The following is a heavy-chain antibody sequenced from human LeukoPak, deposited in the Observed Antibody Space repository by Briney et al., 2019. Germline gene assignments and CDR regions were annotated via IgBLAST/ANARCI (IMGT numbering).Heavy chain of an antibody. D-gene: IGHD3-10*01. Sequence: GSLRLSCAASGFTFSSYAMSWVRQAPGKGLEWVSAISGSGGSTYYADSAKGRFTISRDNFKNTLYLQMNSLRAEDTAVYYCAKDFYGSGSPWGRWFDPWGQGTLVTVSS. J-gene: IGHJ5*02. CDR1: GFTFSSYA. CDR3: AKDFYGSGSPWGRWFDP. V-gene: IGHV3-23*01. CDR2: ISGSGGST.